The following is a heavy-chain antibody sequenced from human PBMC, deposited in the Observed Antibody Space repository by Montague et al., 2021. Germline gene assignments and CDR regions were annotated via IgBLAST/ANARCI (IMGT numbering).Heavy chain of an antibody. J-gene: IGHJ4*02. V-gene: IGHV4-31*03. CDR2: IYSSGST. CDR1: GGAISSEGYY. Sequence: TLSLTCTVSGGAISSEGYYCSWIRQHPGKGLEWIGNIYSSGSTYYSPSLESRITISVDTSQNQLSLRLPSVTSADTAVYFCSSGDDYSGNCFDYWGQGTLVTVSS. D-gene: IGHD4-23*01. CDR3: SSGDDYSGNCFDY.